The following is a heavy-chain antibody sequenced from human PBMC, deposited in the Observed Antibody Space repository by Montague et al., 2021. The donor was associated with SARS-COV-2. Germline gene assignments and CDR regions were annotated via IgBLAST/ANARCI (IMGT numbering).Heavy chain of an antibody. J-gene: IGHJ3*01. CDR1: GGSITNNIDY. CDR3: ARLNRYFDSSGSPSAFDF. V-gene: IGHV4-39*02. D-gene: IGHD3-22*01. CDR2: IYYTGNT. Sequence: SETLSLTCTVSGGSITNNIDYWAWIRQPPGKGLEWIGSIYYTGNTYYNRSLKSRVTISVVTSKNHFTLKLSSVTAAETAVYYCARLNRYFDSSGSPSAFDFWGQGTKVTVSS.